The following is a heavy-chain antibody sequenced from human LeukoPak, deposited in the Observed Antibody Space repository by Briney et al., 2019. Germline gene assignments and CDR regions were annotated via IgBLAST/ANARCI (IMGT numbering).Heavy chain of an antibody. CDR1: GGSISSSSYY. CDR3: ARVYSSGWYPEAFDI. D-gene: IGHD6-19*01. J-gene: IGHJ3*02. CDR2: IYYSGST. V-gene: IGHV4-39*07. Sequence: PSETLSLTCTVSGGSISSSSYYWGWIRQPPGKGLEWIGSIYYSGSTYYNPSLKSRVTISVDTSKNQFSLKLSSVTAADTAVYYCARVYSSGWYPEAFDIWGQGTMVTVSS.